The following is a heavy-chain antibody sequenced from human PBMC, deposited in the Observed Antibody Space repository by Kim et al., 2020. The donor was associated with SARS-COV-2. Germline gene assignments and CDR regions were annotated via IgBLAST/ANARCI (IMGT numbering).Heavy chain of an antibody. J-gene: IGHJ6*02. CDR2: IWYDGSNK. D-gene: IGHD6-6*01. CDR3: AREVSAYSSSSLYYYGMDV. CDR1: GFTFSSYG. Sequence: GGSLRLSCAASGFTFSSYGMHWVRQAPGKGLEWVAVIWYDGSNKYYADSVKGRFTISRDNSKNTLYLQMNSLRAEDTAVYYCAREVSAYSSSSLYYYGMDVWGRGTTVTVSS. V-gene: IGHV3-33*01.